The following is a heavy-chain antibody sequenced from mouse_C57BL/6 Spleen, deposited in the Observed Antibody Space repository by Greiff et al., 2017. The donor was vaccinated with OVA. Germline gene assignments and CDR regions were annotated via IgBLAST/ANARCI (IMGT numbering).Heavy chain of an antibody. V-gene: IGHV1-66*01. J-gene: IGHJ2*01. Sequence: QVQLKESGPELVKPGASVKISCKASGYSFTSYYIHWVKQRPGLGLEWIGWIYPGSGNTKYNEKFKGKATLTADTSSSTAYMQLSSLTSEDSAVYYCAQEGPYYFDYWGQGTTLTVSS. CDR2: IYPGSGNT. CDR3: AQEGPYYFDY. CDR1: GYSFTSYY.